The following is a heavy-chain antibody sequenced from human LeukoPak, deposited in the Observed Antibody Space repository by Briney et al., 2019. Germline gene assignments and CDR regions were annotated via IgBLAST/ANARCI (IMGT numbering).Heavy chain of an antibody. CDR3: ARDGRSADCYYYYYMDV. CDR1: GGSISSYY. Sequence: SETLTLTCTVSGGSISSYYWSWIRQPAGKGLEWIGRIYTSGSTNYNPSLKSRVTVSVDTSKNQFSLKLSSVTAADTAVYYCARDGRSADCYYYYYMDVWGKGTTVTVSS. CDR2: IYTSGST. D-gene: IGHD2-21*02. J-gene: IGHJ6*03. V-gene: IGHV4-4*07.